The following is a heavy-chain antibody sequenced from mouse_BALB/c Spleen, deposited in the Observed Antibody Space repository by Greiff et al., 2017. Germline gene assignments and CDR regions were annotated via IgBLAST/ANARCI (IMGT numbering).Heavy chain of an antibody. CDR2: INPDSSTI. Sequence: EVKLVESGGGLVQPGGSLKLSCAASGFAFSRYWMSWVRQAPGKGLEWIGEINPDSSTINYTPSLKDKFIISRDNAKNTLYLQMSKVRSEDTALYYCARPGYGGFAYWGQGTLVTVSA. D-gene: IGHD2-10*02. V-gene: IGHV4-1*02. J-gene: IGHJ3*01. CDR1: GFAFSRYW. CDR3: ARPGYGGFAY.